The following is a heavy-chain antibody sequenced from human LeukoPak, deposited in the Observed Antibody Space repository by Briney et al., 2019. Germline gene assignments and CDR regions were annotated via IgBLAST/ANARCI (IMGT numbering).Heavy chain of an antibody. D-gene: IGHD4-17*01. CDR3: ARDLRGFGAFDI. CDR1: GFTFSSYA. CDR2: ISYDGSNK. Sequence: GRSMRLSCAASGFTFSSYAMHWVRQAPGKGLEWVAVISYDGSNKYYADSVKGRFTISRDNSKNTLYLQMNSLRAEDTAVYYCARDLRGFGAFDIWGQGTMVTVSS. J-gene: IGHJ3*02. V-gene: IGHV3-30-3*01.